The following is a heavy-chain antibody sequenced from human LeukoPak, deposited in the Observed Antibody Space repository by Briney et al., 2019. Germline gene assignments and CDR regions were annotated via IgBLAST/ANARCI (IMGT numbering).Heavy chain of an antibody. CDR3: ARPLIAVAGGYFDY. V-gene: IGHV1-2*02. D-gene: IGHD6-19*01. CDR1: GYTFTGYY. CDR2: INPNSGGT. J-gene: IGHJ4*02. Sequence: ASVTVSCKASGYTFTGYYMHWVRQAPGQGLEWMGWINPNSGGTNYAQKFQGRVTMTRDTSISTAYMELSRLRSDDTAVYYCARPLIAVAGGYFDYWGQGTLVTVSS.